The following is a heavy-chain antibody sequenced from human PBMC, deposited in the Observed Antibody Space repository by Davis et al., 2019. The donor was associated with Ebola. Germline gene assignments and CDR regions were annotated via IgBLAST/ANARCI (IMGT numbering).Heavy chain of an antibody. J-gene: IGHJ4*02. CDR1: GGSFSGYY. CDR2: INHSGST. V-gene: IGHV4-34*01. CDR3: ARVGYYGSESYYQPDY. Sequence: SETLSLTCAVYGGSFSGYYWSWIRQPPGKGLEWIGEINHSGSTNYNPSLKSRVTISVDTSKNQFSLKLSSVTAADTAVYYCARVGYYGSESYYQPDYWGQGTLVTVSS. D-gene: IGHD3-10*01.